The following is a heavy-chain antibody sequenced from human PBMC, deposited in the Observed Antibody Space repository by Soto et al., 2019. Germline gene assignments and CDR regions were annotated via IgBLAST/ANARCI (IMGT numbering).Heavy chain of an antibody. Sequence: GGSLRLSCAASGFTFSSYAMHWVRQAPGKGLEWVAVISYDGSNKYYADSVKGRFTISRDNSKNTLYLQMNSLRAEDTAVYYCARGGMEWLFARGAFDIWGQGTMVTVSS. CDR2: ISYDGSNK. CDR1: GFTFSSYA. CDR3: ARGGMEWLFARGAFDI. V-gene: IGHV3-30-3*01. D-gene: IGHD3-3*01. J-gene: IGHJ3*02.